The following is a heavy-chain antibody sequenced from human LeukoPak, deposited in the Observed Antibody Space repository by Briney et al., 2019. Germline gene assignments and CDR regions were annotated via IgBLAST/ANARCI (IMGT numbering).Heavy chain of an antibody. CDR1: GGSISSYY. D-gene: IGHD6-13*01. V-gene: IGHV4-59*12. CDR3: ARDRGAAAGIFDY. CDR2: IYYSGST. J-gene: IGHJ4*02. Sequence: PSETLSLTCTVSGGSISSYYWSWIRQPPGKGLEWIGYIYYSGSTNYNPSLKSRVTISVDTSKNQFSLNLSSVTAADTAVYYCARDRGAAAGIFDYWGQGTLVTVSS.